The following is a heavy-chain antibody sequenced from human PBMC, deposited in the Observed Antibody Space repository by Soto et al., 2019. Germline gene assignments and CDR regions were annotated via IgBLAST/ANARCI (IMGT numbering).Heavy chain of an antibody. Sequence: QVQLVQSGAEVKKHGSAVEVSCKASGGTFNTYNINWVRKAPGQGLEWMGGILPIFGTTNYAQRFQGRVTITADDSTSTAYMELSILRSEDTSVYYCARDETGDSYYYFYGMDVWGQGTTVTVTS. CDR1: GGTFNTYN. J-gene: IGHJ6*02. V-gene: IGHV1-69*01. CDR2: ILPIFGTT. D-gene: IGHD7-27*01. CDR3: ARDETGDSYYYFYGMDV.